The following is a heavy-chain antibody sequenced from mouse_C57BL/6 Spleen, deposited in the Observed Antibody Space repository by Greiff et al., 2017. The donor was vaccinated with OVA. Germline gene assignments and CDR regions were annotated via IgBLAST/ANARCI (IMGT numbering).Heavy chain of an antibody. V-gene: IGHV1-69*01. CDR3: ARRDSSGYVAY. CDR1: GYTFTSYW. D-gene: IGHD3-2*02. CDR2: IGPSDSYT. Sequence: VQLQQPGAELVMPGASVKLSCKASGYTFTSYWMHWVKQRPGQGLEWIGEIGPSDSYTNYNQKFKGKSTLTVDKSSSTAYMQLSSLTSEDSAVYYCARRDSSGYVAYWGQGTLVTVSA. J-gene: IGHJ3*01.